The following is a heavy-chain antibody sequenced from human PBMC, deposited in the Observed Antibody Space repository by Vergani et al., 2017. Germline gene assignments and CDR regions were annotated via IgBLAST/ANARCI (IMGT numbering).Heavy chain of an antibody. CDR3: ARGPPEIAAAGTDYGMDV. CDR2: ISYDGSNK. V-gene: IGHV3-30*01. Sequence: VQLLESGGGLVQPGGSLRLSCAASGFTFSSYAMSWVRQAPGKGLEWVAVISYDGSNKYYADSVKGRFTISRDNSKNTLYLQMNSLRAEDTAVYYCARGPPEIAAAGTDYGMDVWGQGTTVTVSS. CDR1: GFTFSSYA. J-gene: IGHJ6*02. D-gene: IGHD6-13*01.